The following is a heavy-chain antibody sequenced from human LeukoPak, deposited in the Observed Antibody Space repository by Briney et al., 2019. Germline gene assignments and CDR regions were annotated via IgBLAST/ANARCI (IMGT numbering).Heavy chain of an antibody. CDR1: VFTFSIYP. Sequence: PGRSLRLSCAASVFTFSIYPMHCVRQAPGKGLVWVAVIPYDGSNKYYADSVRGRFTIPRDNSKNTLYLHMKSLRSQDTAVYYCARGDDHYESSGYYGYWGERTLVTVS. CDR2: IPYDGSNK. CDR3: ARGDDHYESSGYYGY. D-gene: IGHD3-22*01. V-gene: IGHV3-30*04. J-gene: IGHJ4*02.